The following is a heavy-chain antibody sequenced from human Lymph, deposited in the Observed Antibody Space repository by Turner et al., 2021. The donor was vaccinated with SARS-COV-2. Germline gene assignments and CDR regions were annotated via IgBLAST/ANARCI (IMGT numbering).Heavy chain of an antibody. CDR2: ISVYNGYT. CDR1: GYTCSSYG. J-gene: IGHJ6*02. V-gene: IGHV1-18*04. Sequence: QVQLVQSGAEVKKSGASVKVPCRASGYTCSSYGISWVRQAPGQGLEWMGWISVYNGYTKSAQKLQGRVTMTTDTSTSTAYMELRSLRSDDTAVYYCAREGYCSSTSCYRGQYYYYGMDVWGQGTTVTVSS. CDR3: AREGYCSSTSCYRGQYYYYGMDV. D-gene: IGHD2-2*02.